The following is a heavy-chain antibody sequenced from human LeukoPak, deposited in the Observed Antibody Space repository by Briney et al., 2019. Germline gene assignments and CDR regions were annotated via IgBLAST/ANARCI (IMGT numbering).Heavy chain of an antibody. D-gene: IGHD2-21*02. V-gene: IGHV3-53*04. Sequence: GGSLRLSCVASGFTFRSYAMSWVRQAPGKGLEWVSVIYSGGSTYYADSVKGRFTISRHNSKNTLYLQMNSLRAEDTAVYYCARLAVTAFAFDIWGQGTMVTVSS. CDR3: ARLAVTAFAFDI. CDR1: GFTFRSYA. CDR2: IYSGGST. J-gene: IGHJ3*02.